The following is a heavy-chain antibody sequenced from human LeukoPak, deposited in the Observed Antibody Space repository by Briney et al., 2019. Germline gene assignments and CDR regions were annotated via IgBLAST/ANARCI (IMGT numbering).Heavy chain of an antibody. CDR3: GRGALYSGTSIDY. D-gene: IGHD6-13*01. CDR2: INSDGSST. CDR1: GFTFSSYW. J-gene: IGHJ4*02. Sequence: GGSLRLSCPASGFTFSSYWMHWVRQAPGKGLMWASRINSDGSSTSYADSVKGRFTISRDNAKNTLYLQMNSLRAEDTAVYYCGRGALYSGTSIDYWGQGTLVTVSS. V-gene: IGHV3-74*01.